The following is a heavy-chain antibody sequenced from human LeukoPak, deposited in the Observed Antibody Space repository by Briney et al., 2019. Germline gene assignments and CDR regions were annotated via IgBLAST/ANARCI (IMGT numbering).Heavy chain of an antibody. D-gene: IGHD1-26*01. CDR1: GGTFSSYA. CDR3: ARVKRLGIVGAPLDY. V-gene: IGHV1-69*05. J-gene: IGHJ4*02. Sequence: SVKVSCKSSGGTFSSYAISWVRQAPGQGLEWMGRIIPIFGTANYAQKFQGRVTITTDESTSTAYMELSSLRSEDTAVYYCARVKRLGIVGAPLDYWGQGTLVTVSS. CDR2: IIPIFGTA.